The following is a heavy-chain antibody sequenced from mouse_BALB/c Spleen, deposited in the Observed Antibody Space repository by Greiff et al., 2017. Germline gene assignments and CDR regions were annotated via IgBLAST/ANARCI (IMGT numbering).Heavy chain of an antibody. D-gene: IGHD1-1*01. CDR2: INPSTGYT. V-gene: IGHV1-7*01. J-gene: IGHJ3*01. CDR3: ARDYGSSYGGFAY. Sequence: QVQLKESGAELAKPGASVTMSCKASGYTFTSYWMHWVQQRPGQGLEWIGYINPSTGYTEYNQKFKDKATLTADKSSSTAYMQLSSLTSEDSAVYYCARDYGSSYGGFAYWGQGTLVTVSA. CDR1: GYTFTSYW.